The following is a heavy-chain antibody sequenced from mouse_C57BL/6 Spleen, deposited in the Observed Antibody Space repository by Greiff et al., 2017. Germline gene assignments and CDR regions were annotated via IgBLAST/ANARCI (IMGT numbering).Heavy chain of an antibody. CDR2: IDPNSGGT. V-gene: IGHV1-72*01. Sequence: QVQLKQPGAELVKPGASVKLSCKASGYTFTSYWMHWVKQRPGRGLEWIGRIDPNSGGTKYNEKFKSKATLTVDKPSSTAYMQLSSLTSEDSAVYYCARSRYDGYYEFAYWGQGTLVTVSA. CDR3: ARSRYDGYYEFAY. J-gene: IGHJ3*01. CDR1: GYTFTSYW. D-gene: IGHD2-3*01.